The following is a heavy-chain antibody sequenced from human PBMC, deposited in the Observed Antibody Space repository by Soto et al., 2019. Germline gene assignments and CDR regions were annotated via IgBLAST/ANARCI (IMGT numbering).Heavy chain of an antibody. Sequence: EVQLLESGGGLVQPGGSLRLSCAASGFTFSSYAMSWVRQAPGKGLEWVSAISGSGGSTYYADSVKGRFTISRDNSTNTLYLQMNSLRAEDTAVYYCAKDRSGYEFYYYYMDVWGKGTTVTVSS. J-gene: IGHJ6*03. V-gene: IGHV3-23*01. D-gene: IGHD5-12*01. CDR1: GFTFSSYA. CDR2: ISGSGGST. CDR3: AKDRSGYEFYYYYMDV.